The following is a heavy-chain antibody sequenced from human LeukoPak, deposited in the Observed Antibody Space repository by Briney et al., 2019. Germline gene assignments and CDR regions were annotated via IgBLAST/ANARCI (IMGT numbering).Heavy chain of an antibody. CDR2: IRDKANSYTT. D-gene: IGHD3-22*01. Sequence: GGSLRLSCAASGFTFSDHYMDWVRQAPGKGLGWVGRIRDKANSYTTEYAASVKGRFTISRDDSRNSLYLQMNSLKTEDTAVYYCARAPLYYYDSSGYYFDYWGQGTLVTVSS. V-gene: IGHV3-72*01. CDR3: ARAPLYYYDSSGYYFDY. CDR1: GFTFSDHY. J-gene: IGHJ4*02.